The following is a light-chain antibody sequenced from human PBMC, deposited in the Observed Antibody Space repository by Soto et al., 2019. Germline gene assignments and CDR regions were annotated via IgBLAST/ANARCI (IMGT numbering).Light chain of an antibody. CDR2: NTN. V-gene: IGLV7-43*01. CDR3: LLYSGGSWG. J-gene: IGLJ3*02. CDR1: TGAVTTGYY. Sequence: QTVVTQEPSLTVSPGGTVTLTCASSTGAVTTGYYPSWFQHKPGHAPRALIYNTNDKHSWTPARLSGSLLGDKAALTLSGVQPEDEAEYYCLLYSGGSWGFGGGTKLTVL.